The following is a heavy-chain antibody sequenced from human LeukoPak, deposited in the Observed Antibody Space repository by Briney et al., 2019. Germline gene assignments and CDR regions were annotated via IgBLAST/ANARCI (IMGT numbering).Heavy chain of an antibody. V-gene: IGHV1-8*01. Sequence: ASVKVSCKASGYTFTSYDINWMRQATGQGLEWMGWMNPNSGNTGYAQKFQGRVTMTRNTSISTAYMELSSLRSEDTAVYYCARGAYYYYYMDVWGKGTTVTVSS. CDR2: MNPNSGNT. CDR1: GYTFTSYD. CDR3: ARGAYYYYYMDV. J-gene: IGHJ6*03.